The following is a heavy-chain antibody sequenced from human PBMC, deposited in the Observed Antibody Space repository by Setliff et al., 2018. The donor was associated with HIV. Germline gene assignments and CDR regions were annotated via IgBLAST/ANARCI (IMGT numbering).Heavy chain of an antibody. CDR3: ALLEVPLIEGISPAL. CDR2: ISHGGRS. J-gene: IGHJ4*02. V-gene: IGHV4-34*01. CDR1: NGSFSEYY. Sequence: SETLSLTCAVYNGSFSEYYWTWVRQPPGKELEWIGEISHGGRSTYNPSLKSRVAISVDTSKNQFSLKLSTVTAADTALYFCALLEVPLIEGISPALWGQGTLVTVSS. D-gene: IGHD3-22*01.